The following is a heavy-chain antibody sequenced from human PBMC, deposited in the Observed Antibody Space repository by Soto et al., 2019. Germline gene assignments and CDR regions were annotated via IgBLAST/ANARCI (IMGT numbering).Heavy chain of an antibody. CDR2: MFYSGST. V-gene: IGHV4-59*01. D-gene: IGHD2-8*01. CDR1: GGSINGYS. CDR3: ARVGGYCPNGVCYLFDY. J-gene: IGHJ4*02. Sequence: SETLSLTCTVSGGSINGYSWSWVRQPPGKGLEWIGYMFYSGSTSYNPSLKSRVTISGDTSKNEFSLKLNSVTAADTAVYYCARVGGYCPNGVCYLFDYWGQGTLVTVSS.